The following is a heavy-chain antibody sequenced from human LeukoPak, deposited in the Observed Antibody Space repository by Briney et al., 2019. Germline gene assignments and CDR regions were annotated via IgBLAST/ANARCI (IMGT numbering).Heavy chain of an antibody. CDR2: IIPIFGTA. Sequence: SVKVSCKASGGTFSSYAISWVRQAPGQGLEWMGGIIPIFGTANYPQKFQGRVTITTDESTSTAYMELSSLRSEDTAVYYCARSFMYDILTGSLLTYFDYWGQGTLVTVSS. J-gene: IGHJ4*02. D-gene: IGHD3-9*01. CDR1: GGTFSSYA. CDR3: ARSFMYDILTGSLLTYFDY. V-gene: IGHV1-69*05.